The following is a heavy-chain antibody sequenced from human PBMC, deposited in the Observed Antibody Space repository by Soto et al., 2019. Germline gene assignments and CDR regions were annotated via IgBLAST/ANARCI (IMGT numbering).Heavy chain of an antibody. Sequence: GGSLRLSCAASGFTFGDYSMNWVRQAPGKGLEWVSFILSTGSTTDYADSVKGRFTISRDNAKNSLFLQMNSLSAEDTAVYYCARVRGTTALYYYYMDVWAKGTTVTVSS. CDR2: ILSTGSTT. CDR1: GFTFGDYS. CDR3: ARVRGTTALYYYYMDV. V-gene: IGHV3-48*01. J-gene: IGHJ6*03. D-gene: IGHD1-7*01.